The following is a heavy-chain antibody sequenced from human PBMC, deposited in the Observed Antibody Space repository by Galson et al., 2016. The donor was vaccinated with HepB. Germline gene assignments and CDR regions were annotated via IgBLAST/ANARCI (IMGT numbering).Heavy chain of an antibody. V-gene: IGHV3-33*03. CDR1: GFTFGAYG. D-gene: IGHD2-2*01. J-gene: IGHJ4*02. CDR2: IYFDGRSE. Sequence: SLRLSCAASGFTFGAYGMHWVRQAPGKGLEWVAVIYFDGRSEYYAESVKGRFSVSRDNFKNILFLQMDSLRVEDTALYYCARSHAQLGPPDYWGQGTRVSVAS. CDR3: ARSHAQLGPPDY.